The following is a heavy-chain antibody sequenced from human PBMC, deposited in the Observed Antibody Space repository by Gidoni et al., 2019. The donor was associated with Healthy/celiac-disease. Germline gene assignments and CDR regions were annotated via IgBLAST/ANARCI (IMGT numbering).Heavy chain of an antibody. CDR2: IYTSGST. D-gene: IGHD4-4*01. CDR3: ARDPGMTTVTNPFDY. J-gene: IGHJ4*02. CDR1: GGSISSYY. V-gene: IGHV4-4*07. Sequence: QVQLQESGPGLVKPSATLSLTCTVPGGSISSYYWSWIRQPAGKGLEWIGRIYTSGSTNYNPSLKSRVTMSVDTSKNQFSLKLSSVTAADTAVYYCARDPGMTTVTNPFDYWGQGTLVTVSS.